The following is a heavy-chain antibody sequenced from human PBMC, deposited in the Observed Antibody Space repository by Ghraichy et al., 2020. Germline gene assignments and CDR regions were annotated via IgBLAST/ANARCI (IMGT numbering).Heavy chain of an antibody. CDR2: IYYSGST. CDR1: GGSISSYY. J-gene: IGHJ4*02. CDR3: AGGEVVAATFFDC. Sequence: SETLSLTCTVSGGSISSYYWSWIRQPPGKGLEWIGYIYYSGSTNYNPSLKSRVTISVDTSKNQFSLKLSSVTAADTAVYYCAGGEVVAATFFDCWGQGTLVTVSS. V-gene: IGHV4-59*01. D-gene: IGHD2-15*01.